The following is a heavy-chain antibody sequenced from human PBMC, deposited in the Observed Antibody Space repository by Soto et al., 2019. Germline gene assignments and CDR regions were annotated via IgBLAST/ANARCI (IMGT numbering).Heavy chain of an antibody. D-gene: IGHD3-16*01. Sequence: SVKVSCKASGGTFSSYAISWVRQAPGQGLEWMGGIIPIFGTANYAQKFQGRVTITADESTSTAYMELSSLRSEDTAVYYCARDLRLGELYYYYCGMDVWGQGTTVTVSS. CDR1: GGTFSSYA. J-gene: IGHJ6*02. CDR3: ARDLRLGELYYYYCGMDV. CDR2: IIPIFGTA. V-gene: IGHV1-69*13.